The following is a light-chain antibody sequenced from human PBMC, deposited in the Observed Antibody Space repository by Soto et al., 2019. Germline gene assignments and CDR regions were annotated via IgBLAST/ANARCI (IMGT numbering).Light chain of an antibody. Sequence: DIQMTQSPSTLSGSVGDRVTITCRASQTISSWLAWYQQKPGKAPKFLIYDASTLESGVPSRFSGSGSGTEFTLTIRSLQPDDFATYYCQQYNTYPWTFGQGTKLDI. CDR1: QTISSW. CDR3: QQYNTYPWT. CDR2: DAS. V-gene: IGKV1-5*01. J-gene: IGKJ1*01.